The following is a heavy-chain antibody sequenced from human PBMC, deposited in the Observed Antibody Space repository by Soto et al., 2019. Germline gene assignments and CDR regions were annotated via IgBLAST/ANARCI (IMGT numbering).Heavy chain of an antibody. D-gene: IGHD6-13*01. CDR1: GFTFSSYA. Sequence: EVQLLESGGGLVQPGGSLRLSCAASGFTFSSYAMSWVRQAPGQGLEWVSAISGSGGSTYYADSVKGRFTISRDNSKNTLYLQMNSLSAEDTAVYYCAKGGYSSSWYRHWGQGTLVTVSS. V-gene: IGHV3-23*01. CDR2: ISGSGGST. CDR3: AKGGYSSSWYRH. J-gene: IGHJ4*02.